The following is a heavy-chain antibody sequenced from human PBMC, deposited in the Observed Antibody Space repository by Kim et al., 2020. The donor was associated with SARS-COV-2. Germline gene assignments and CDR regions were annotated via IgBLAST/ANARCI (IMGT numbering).Heavy chain of an antibody. CDR2: ITNSGTGT. CDR1: GFTFSSYG. J-gene: IGHJ4*02. V-gene: IGHV3-23*01. D-gene: IGHD2-2*01. Sequence: GGSLRLSCAASGFTFSSYGLSWVRQAPGKGLEWVSVITNSGTGTYYADSVKGRFTISRDNSKNMLYLEMNSLRAEDTAVYYCAKVRIYQSEGGYWGQGTL. CDR3: AKVRIYQSEGGY.